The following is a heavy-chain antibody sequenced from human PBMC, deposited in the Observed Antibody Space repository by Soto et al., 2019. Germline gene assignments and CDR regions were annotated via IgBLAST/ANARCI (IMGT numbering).Heavy chain of an antibody. D-gene: IGHD2-21*02. V-gene: IGHV3-33*01. CDR1: GFTFSSYG. J-gene: IGHJ4*02. Sequence: GGSLRLSCAASGFTFSSYGMHWVRQSPGKGLEWVAVIWYDGSNKYYADSVKGRFTISRDNSKNTLYLQMNSLRAEDTAVYYCARDNYGGNSLVDYWGQGTLVTVS. CDR2: IWYDGSNK. CDR3: ARDNYGGNSLVDY.